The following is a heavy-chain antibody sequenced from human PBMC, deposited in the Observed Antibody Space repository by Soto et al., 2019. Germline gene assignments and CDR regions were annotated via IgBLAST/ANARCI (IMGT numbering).Heavy chain of an antibody. CDR1: GYTFTSYG. D-gene: IGHD3-3*01. V-gene: IGHV1-18*01. CDR3: ARVRFLEWLFPVL. Sequence: ASVKVSCTDSGYTFTSYGISWVRQAPGQGLEWMGWISAYNGNTNYAQKLQGRVTMTTDTSTSTAYMELRSLRSDDTAVYYCARVRFLEWLFPVLWGQGTLVTVSS. CDR2: ISAYNGNT. J-gene: IGHJ4*02.